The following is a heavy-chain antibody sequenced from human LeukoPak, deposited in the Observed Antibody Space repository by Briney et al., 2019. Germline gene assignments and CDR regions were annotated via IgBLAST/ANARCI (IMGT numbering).Heavy chain of an antibody. V-gene: IGHV4-59*01. J-gene: IGHJ6*02. D-gene: IGHD1-26*01. Sequence: SETLSLTCSVSDGSINSYYWNWIRRPPGKGLEGVGYIYYNGNTNYSPSLKSRVTMSVDTSKHLFSLKVSSVTAADTAVYYCERGRSNYYGMDVWGQGTTVTVSS. CDR2: IYYNGNT. CDR3: ERGRSNYYGMDV. CDR1: DGSINSYY.